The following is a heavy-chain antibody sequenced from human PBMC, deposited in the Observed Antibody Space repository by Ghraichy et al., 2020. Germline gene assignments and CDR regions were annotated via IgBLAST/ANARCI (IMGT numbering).Heavy chain of an antibody. CDR2: INPNSGGT. J-gene: IGHJ4*02. V-gene: IGHV1-2*06. CDR3: ARESCSTISCLSDY. CDR1: GSIFTGYY. Sequence: ASVKVSCKASGSIFTGYYMHWVRQAPGQGLEWMGRINPNSGGTNYAQKFQGRVTMTRDTSISTAYMELSRLTSADTAVYYCARESCSTISCLSDYWGQGTLVTVSS. D-gene: IGHD2-2*01.